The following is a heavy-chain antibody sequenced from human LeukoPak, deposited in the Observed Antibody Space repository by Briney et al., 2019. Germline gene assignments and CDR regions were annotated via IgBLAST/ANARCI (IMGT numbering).Heavy chain of an antibody. CDR3: ARSPLRYFEYGYYYGLDV. Sequence: APVKVSCKASGGTFSSYAISWVRQAPGQGLEWMGGIIPIFGTANYAQKFQGRVTITADESTRTAYMELSSLRSEDTAVYYCARSPLRYFEYGYYYGLDVWGQGTTVTVSS. D-gene: IGHD3-9*01. J-gene: IGHJ6*02. CDR1: GGTFSSYA. CDR2: IIPIFGTA. V-gene: IGHV1-69*13.